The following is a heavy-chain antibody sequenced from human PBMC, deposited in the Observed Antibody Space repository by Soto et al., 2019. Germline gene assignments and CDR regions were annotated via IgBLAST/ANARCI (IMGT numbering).Heavy chain of an antibody. CDR2: INSDGSST. D-gene: IGHD4-17*01. V-gene: IGHV3-74*01. CDR3: ARDSSTVETGMDV. J-gene: IGHJ6*02. Sequence: WVRQAPGKGLVWVSRINSDGSSTSYADSVKGRFTISRDNAKNTLYLQMNSLRAEDTAVYYCARDSSTVETGMDVWGQGTTVTVSS.